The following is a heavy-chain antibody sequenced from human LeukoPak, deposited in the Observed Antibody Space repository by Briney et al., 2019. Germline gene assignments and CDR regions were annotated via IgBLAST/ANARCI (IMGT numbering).Heavy chain of an antibody. V-gene: IGHV4-59*01. CDR3: ARVRLRHDAFDI. CDR1: GGSISSYY. CDR2: IYYSGST. Sequence: PSETLSLTCTVSGGSISSYYWGWIGQPPGKGLEWIGYIYYSGSTNYNPSLKSRVTISVDTSKNQFSLKLSSVTAADTAVYYCARVRLRHDAFDIWGQGTMVTVSS. D-gene: IGHD4-17*01. J-gene: IGHJ3*02.